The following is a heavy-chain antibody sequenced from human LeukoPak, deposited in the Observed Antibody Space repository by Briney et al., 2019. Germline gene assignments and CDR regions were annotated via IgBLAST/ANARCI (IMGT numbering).Heavy chain of an antibody. Sequence: GGSLRLSCAASGFTFSSFWLTWVRQAPGKGLEWVANIERGGSKKTYVDSVKGRFTISRDNAKNSLYLQMSSLRAEDTAVYYCATAPAAADSFWGQGTLVAVSA. J-gene: IGHJ4*02. D-gene: IGHD6-13*01. CDR2: IERGGSKK. CDR1: GFTFSSFW. V-gene: IGHV3-7*01. CDR3: ATAPAAADSF.